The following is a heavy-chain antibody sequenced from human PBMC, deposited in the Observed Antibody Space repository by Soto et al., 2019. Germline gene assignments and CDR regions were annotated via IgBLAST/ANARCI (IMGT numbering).Heavy chain of an antibody. Sequence: EVQLLESGGGLVQPGGSLRPSCAASGLTFSSNAMSWARQAPGKGLEWVSAISGSGGSTYYADSVKGRFTISRDNSKNTLYLQMNSLRAEDTAVYYCAKGLFSQPHDYWGQGTLVTVSS. J-gene: IGHJ4*02. V-gene: IGHV3-23*01. CDR1: GLTFSSNA. CDR2: ISGSGGST. D-gene: IGHD3-3*01. CDR3: AKGLFSQPHDY.